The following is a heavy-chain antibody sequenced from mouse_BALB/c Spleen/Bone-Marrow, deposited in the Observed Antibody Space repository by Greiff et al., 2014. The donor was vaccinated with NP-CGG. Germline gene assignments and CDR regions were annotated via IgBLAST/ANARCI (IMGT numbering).Heavy chain of an antibody. CDR3: ASFYSGSSSGFPY. J-gene: IGHJ3*01. CDR2: IDPANGNT. CDR1: GFNIKDTY. V-gene: IGHV14-3*02. D-gene: IGHD1-1*01. Sequence: VQLKESGAELVKPGASVKLSCTASGFNIKDTYMHWVKQRPEQGLEWIGRIDPANGNTKYDPKFQGKATITADTSSNKAYLQPSRLTLGDLAVFFFASFYSGSSSGFPYWGQGPLVLVS.